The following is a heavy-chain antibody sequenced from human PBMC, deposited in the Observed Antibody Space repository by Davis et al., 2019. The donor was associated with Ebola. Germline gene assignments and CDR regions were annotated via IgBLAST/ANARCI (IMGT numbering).Heavy chain of an antibody. V-gene: IGHV1-18*01. D-gene: IGHD3-10*01. CDR1: GYTFTSYG. CDR3: ARDRAMVRGVIITYYGMDV. J-gene: IGHJ6*02. CDR2: ISAYNGNT. Sequence: AASVKVSCKASGYTFTSYGISWVRQAPGQGLEWMGWISAYNGNTNYAQKLQGRVTMTTDTSTSTAYIELRSLRSDDTAVYYCARDRAMVRGVIITYYGMDVWGQGTTVTVSS.